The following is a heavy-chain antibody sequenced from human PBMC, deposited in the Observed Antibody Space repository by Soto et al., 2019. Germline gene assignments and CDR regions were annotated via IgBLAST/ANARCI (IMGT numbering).Heavy chain of an antibody. Sequence: QLQLQESGPGLVKPSETLSLTCTVSGGSISSSSYYWGWIRQPPGKGLEWIGSIYYSGTTYYNPSLKNRVTISEDTSKNQFSLRLSSVTAADTAVYYCARPNKAMGNGYYGMDVWGQGTTVTVSS. CDR3: ARPNKAMGNGYYGMDV. V-gene: IGHV4-39*01. CDR1: GGSISSSSYY. CDR2: IYYSGTT. D-gene: IGHD5-18*01. J-gene: IGHJ6*02.